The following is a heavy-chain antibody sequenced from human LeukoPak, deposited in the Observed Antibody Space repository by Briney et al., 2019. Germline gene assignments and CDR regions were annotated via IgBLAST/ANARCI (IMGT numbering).Heavy chain of an antibody. J-gene: IGHJ5*02. Sequence: ASVKVSCKASGYTFTSYYMHWVRQAPGQGLEWMGWINPNSGGTSYAQKFQGRVTMTRDTSISTAYMELSRLTSDDTAVYYCARDIPRYGSGSYYPNWFDPWGQGTLVTVSS. CDR3: ARDIPRYGSGSYYPNWFDP. V-gene: IGHV1-2*02. CDR1: GYTFTSYY. D-gene: IGHD3-10*01. CDR2: INPNSGGT.